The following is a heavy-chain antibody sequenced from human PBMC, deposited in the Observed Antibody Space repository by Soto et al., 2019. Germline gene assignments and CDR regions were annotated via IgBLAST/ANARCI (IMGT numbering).Heavy chain of an antibody. Sequence: QVQLVESGGGVAQPGRSLRLSCAASGFTFRTSGMHWLRQAPGKGLEWVGFISYEGSSKYYADSGKGRFTIARDNSKNTLYLQISSVRGEDTAVYYCAKEIAVAGDPFYYFGLDVWGQGTTVTVSS. CDR2: ISYEGSSK. V-gene: IGHV3-30*18. D-gene: IGHD6-13*01. CDR3: AKEIAVAGDPFYYFGLDV. CDR1: GFTFRTSG. J-gene: IGHJ6*02.